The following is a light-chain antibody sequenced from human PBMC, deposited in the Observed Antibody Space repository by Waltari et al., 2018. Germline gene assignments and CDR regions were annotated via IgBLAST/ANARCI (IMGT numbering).Light chain of an antibody. Sequence: QTVVTQEPSFSVSPGGTVTLTCGLSSGSVSTGYYPSWYQQTPGQAPRTLTFSTNTRSSGVPELFSGSILGNKAALTITGAQADDESDYYCVLYMGRGISIFGGGTKVTVL. CDR1: SGSVSTGYY. J-gene: IGLJ2*01. CDR3: VLYMGRGISI. V-gene: IGLV8-61*01. CDR2: STN.